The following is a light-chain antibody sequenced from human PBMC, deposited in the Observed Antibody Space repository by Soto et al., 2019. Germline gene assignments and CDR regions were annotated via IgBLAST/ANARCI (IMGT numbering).Light chain of an antibody. Sequence: PGERATLSCRASQSVTSNYLAWYQQKPGQAPRLLIYDASNRATGTPARFLGRGSGTDFTLIISRLEPEDFAVYYCQQYADSPITFGQGTRLEIK. V-gene: IGKV3-20*01. J-gene: IGKJ5*01. CDR3: QQYADSPIT. CDR1: QSVTSNY. CDR2: DAS.